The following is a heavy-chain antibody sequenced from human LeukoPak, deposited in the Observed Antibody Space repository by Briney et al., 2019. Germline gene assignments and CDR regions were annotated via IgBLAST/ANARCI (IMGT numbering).Heavy chain of an antibody. CDR2: IYTSGSA. Sequence: SETLSLTCTVSGGSISSYYWSWIRQPPGKGLEWIGFIYTSGSANDNPSLKSRVTMSVDTSTNQFSLKLSSVTAADTAVYYCAGPDYSNSDFDYWGQGTLVTVST. V-gene: IGHV4-4*08. CDR3: AGPDYSNSDFDY. D-gene: IGHD4-11*01. J-gene: IGHJ4*02. CDR1: GGSISSYY.